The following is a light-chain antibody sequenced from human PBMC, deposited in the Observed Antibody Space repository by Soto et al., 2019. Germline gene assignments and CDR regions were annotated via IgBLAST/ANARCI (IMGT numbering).Light chain of an antibody. CDR2: DAS. V-gene: IGKV3-11*01. CDR3: QQRSNWPWT. J-gene: IGKJ5*01. CDR1: ERIYSAY. Sequence: EFVLTQSPGTLSLSRGERATLSCRASERIYSAYLGWYQQKPGQAPRLLIYDASNRATGIPARFSGSGSGTDFTLTISSLDPEDFAVYYCQQRSNWPWTFGQGTRLEI.